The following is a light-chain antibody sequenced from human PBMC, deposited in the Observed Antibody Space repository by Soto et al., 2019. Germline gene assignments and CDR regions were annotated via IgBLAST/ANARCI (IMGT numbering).Light chain of an antibody. CDR2: QTS. CDR1: QYINTR. J-gene: IGKJ4*01. Sequence: EIVLTQSPATLSSFPGDRVTLSCRASQYINTRLAWYQHRPGQSPRLLIYQTSLRAAGIPARFSASGSGADFTLTISDVQPEDFAVYYCRQRSSWPPTFGGGTKVDIK. CDR3: RQRSSWPPT. V-gene: IGKV3-11*01.